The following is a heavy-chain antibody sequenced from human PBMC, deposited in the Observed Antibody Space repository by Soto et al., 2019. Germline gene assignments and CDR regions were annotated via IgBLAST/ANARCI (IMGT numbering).Heavy chain of an antibody. CDR2: MNPNSGNT. J-gene: IGHJ6*02. V-gene: IGHV1-8*01. Sequence: GASVKVSCKASGYTFTSYDINWVRQATGQGLEWMGWMNPNSGNTGYAQKFQGRVTMTRNTSISTAYMELSSLRSEDTAVYYCARAGGGVSSWLGYYYYYYGMDVWGQGTTVTVSS. CDR1: GYTFTSYD. CDR3: ARAGGGVSSWLGYYYYYYGMDV. D-gene: IGHD6-13*01.